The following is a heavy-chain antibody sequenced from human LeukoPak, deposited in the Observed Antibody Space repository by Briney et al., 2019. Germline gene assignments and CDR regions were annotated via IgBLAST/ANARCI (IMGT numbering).Heavy chain of an antibody. CDR3: AKTGDPLGWFDP. D-gene: IGHD3-16*01. V-gene: IGHV3-30*18. J-gene: IGHJ5*02. CDR1: GFTFSSYG. Sequence: GRSLRLSCAASGFTFSSYGMHWVRQAPGKGLEWVAVISYDGSNKYYADSVKGRFTISRDNSKNTLYLQMNSLRAEDTAVYYCAKTGDPLGWFDPWGQGTLVTVSS. CDR2: ISYDGSNK.